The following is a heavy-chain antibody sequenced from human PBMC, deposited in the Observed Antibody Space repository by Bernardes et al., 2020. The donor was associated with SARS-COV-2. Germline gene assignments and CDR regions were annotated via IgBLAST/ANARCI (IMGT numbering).Heavy chain of an antibody. CDR1: GFTFGSFA. Sequence: GGSLRLSCAASGFTFGSFAMAWVRQIPGKGLQWVASIGGSGGTNYYSDSVKGRFTVSRDNSKNTVYLQMSSLTAGDTALYFCAKSLRGGFTVGFDSWGQGPLVTVPS. D-gene: IGHD3-16*01. CDR2: IGGSGGTN. V-gene: IGHV3-23*01. J-gene: IGHJ5*01. CDR3: AKSLRGGFTVGFDS.